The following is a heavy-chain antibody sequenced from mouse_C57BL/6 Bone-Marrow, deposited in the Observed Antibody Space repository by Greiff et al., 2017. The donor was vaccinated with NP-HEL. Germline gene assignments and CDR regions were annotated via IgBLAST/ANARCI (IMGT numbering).Heavy chain of an antibody. Sequence: EVKLVESGGGLVQPGGSLKLSCAASGFTFSDYYMYWVRQTPEKRLEWVAYISNGGGSTYYPDTVKGRFTISRDNAKNTLYLQMSRLKSEDTAMYYCARGWNDWGQGTSVTVSS. D-gene: IGHD2-3*01. J-gene: IGHJ4*01. CDR3: ARGWND. CDR2: ISNGGGST. V-gene: IGHV5-12*01. CDR1: GFTFSDYY.